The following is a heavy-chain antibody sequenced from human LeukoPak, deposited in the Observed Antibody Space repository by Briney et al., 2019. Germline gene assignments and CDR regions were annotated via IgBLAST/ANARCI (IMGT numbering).Heavy chain of an antibody. CDR1: RHSVTNNY. CDR2: IYADGTR. V-gene: IGHV3-53*01. J-gene: IGHJ2*01. D-gene: IGHD3-10*01. Sequence: GGSVRLSCAAFRHSVTNNYMTWIRQPPRKGLDWVAHIYADGTRFYRDPAKGRFTLSRDNYQNKLFLQMNSLRADDTAVYYCVRGTSGYFDLWGRGALVTVSS. CDR3: VRGTSGYFDL.